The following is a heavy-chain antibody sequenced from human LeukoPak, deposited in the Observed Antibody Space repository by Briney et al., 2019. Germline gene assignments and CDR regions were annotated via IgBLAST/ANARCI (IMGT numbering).Heavy chain of an antibody. J-gene: IGHJ4*02. Sequence: SETLSLTCTVSGDSLTSYYWSWVRQPAGKGLEWIGRIYTSGSTNYNPSLKSRITMSVDTSKNQFSLKVTTVTAADTAVYYCARGPAYCGGDCSPLDFWGQGILVTVSS. CDR2: IYTSGST. CDR1: GDSLTSYY. V-gene: IGHV4-4*07. D-gene: IGHD2-21*02. CDR3: ARGPAYCGGDCSPLDF.